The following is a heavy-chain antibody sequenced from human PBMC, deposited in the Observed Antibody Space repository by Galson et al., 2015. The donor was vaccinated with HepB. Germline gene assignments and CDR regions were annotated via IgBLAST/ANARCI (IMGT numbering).Heavy chain of an antibody. D-gene: IGHD6-13*01. CDR3: ARHQNPVGDIAATISNWFDP. CDR2: IYPGDSDT. CDR1: GYSFTSYW. Sequence: QSGAEVKKPGESLKISCKGSGYSFTSYWIGWVRQMPGKGLEWMGIIYPGDSDTRYSPSFQGQVTISADKSISTAYLQWSSLKASDTAMYYCARHQNPVGDIAATISNWFDPWGQGTLVTVSS. V-gene: IGHV5-51*01. J-gene: IGHJ5*02.